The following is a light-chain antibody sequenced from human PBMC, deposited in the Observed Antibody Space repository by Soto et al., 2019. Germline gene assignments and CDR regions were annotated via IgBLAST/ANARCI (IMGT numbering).Light chain of an antibody. CDR2: AAS. Sequence: DIQMTQSPSSLSASVGDRVTITCRASQSISSYLNWYQQKPGKAPKLLIYAASSLQSGVPSRFIGSGSVTDFTLTISSLQPEDFATYYCQQSYSTPPVTFGGGTKVEIK. CDR1: QSISSY. V-gene: IGKV1-39*01. J-gene: IGKJ4*01. CDR3: QQSYSTPPVT.